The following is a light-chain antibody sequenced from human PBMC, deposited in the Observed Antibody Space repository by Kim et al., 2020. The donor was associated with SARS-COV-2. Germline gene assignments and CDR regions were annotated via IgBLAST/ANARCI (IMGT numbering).Light chain of an antibody. CDR2: EVN. J-gene: IGLJ2*01. CDR3: SSYAGRQNLV. Sequence: QSALTQPPSASGSPGQPVPISCTGTSSDIGGYNFVAWYQQHPGKAPKVMIYEVNKRPSGVPDRFSGSKSGNTASLTVSGLQAEDEADYYCSSYAGRQNLVFGGGTQLTVL. CDR1: SSDIGGYNF. V-gene: IGLV2-8*01.